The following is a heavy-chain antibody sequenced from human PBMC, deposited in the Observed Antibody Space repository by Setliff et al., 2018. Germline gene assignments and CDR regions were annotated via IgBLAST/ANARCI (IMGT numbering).Heavy chain of an antibody. CDR2: MYSSGST. D-gene: IGHD3-3*01. V-gene: IGHV4-39*01. CDR3: ASHPRVTIFGVVAFDY. Sequence: SETLSLTCTVSVDSISNYYWSWIRQPPGKGLEWIGSMYSSGSTYYNPSLKSRVTISVDTSQNQFSLKLSSVTAADTAAYYCASHPRVTIFGVVAFDYWGQGILVTVSS. CDR1: VDSISNYY. J-gene: IGHJ4*02.